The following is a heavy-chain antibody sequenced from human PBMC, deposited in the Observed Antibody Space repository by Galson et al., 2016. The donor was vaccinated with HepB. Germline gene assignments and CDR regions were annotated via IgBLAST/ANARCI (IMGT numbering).Heavy chain of an antibody. CDR3: AREAKPYGDIDS. J-gene: IGHJ4*02. CDR2: INHNSGVK. Sequence: SVKVSCKASGYTFRGFYIHWVRQAPGQGLEWMGWINHNSGVKTYAQKFQGRVTSTRDTSISPVYMELSSLRSNDTAMFSCAREAKPYGDIDSWGQGTLVTVTT. V-gene: IGHV1-2*01. D-gene: IGHD4-17*01. CDR1: GYTFRGFY.